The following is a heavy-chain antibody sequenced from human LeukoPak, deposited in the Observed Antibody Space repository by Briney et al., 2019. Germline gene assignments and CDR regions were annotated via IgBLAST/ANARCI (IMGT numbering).Heavy chain of an antibody. D-gene: IGHD3-3*01. CDR1: GGTFSSYA. Sequence: ASVKVSCKASGGTFSSYAISWVRQAPGQGLEWMGGIIPIFGTANYAQKFQGRVTITTDESTSTAYMELSSLRSEDTAVYYCGSGAYYDFWSGYYDYYYMDVWGKGTTVTVSS. CDR3: GSGAYYDFWSGYYDYYYMDV. J-gene: IGHJ6*03. CDR2: IIPIFGTA. V-gene: IGHV1-69*05.